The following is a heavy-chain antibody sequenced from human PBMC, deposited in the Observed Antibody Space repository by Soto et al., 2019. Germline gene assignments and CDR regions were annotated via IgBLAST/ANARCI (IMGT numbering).Heavy chain of an antibody. V-gene: IGHV5-51*01. Sequence: LKISCKGSGYTFIAYWIGWVRQVPGKGLGWMGIIYPGDSDTRYSPSFQGQVTISADKSISTAYLQWSSLKASDTAMYFCARLGGTGDPLDYWGQGTLVTVSS. J-gene: IGHJ4*02. CDR3: ARLGGTGDPLDY. CDR2: IYPGDSDT. D-gene: IGHD7-27*01. CDR1: GYTFIAYW.